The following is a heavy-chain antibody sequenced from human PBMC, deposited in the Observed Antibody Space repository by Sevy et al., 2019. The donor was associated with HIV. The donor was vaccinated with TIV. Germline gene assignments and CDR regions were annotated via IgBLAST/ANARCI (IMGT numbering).Heavy chain of an antibody. J-gene: IGHJ6*02. CDR2: INPSGGST. Sequence: ASVKVSCKASGYTFTSYYMHWVRQAPGQGLEWMGIINPSGGSTSYAQKFQGRVTMTRDTSTSTVYMELSSLRSEDTAVYYCATTVVVVYGMDVWGQGTTLTVSS. CDR1: GYTFTSYY. D-gene: IGHD2-15*01. V-gene: IGHV1-46*01. CDR3: ATTVVVVYGMDV.